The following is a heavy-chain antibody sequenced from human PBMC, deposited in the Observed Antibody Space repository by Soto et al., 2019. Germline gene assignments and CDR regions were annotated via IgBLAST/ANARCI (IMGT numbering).Heavy chain of an antibody. V-gene: IGHV4-34*01. Sequence: SETLSLTCAVYGGSFSGYYWSWIRQPPGKGLEWIGEINHSGSTNYNPSLKSRVTISVDTSKNQFSLKLRSVTAADTAVFYFAREPRQLGLRDTRYYFDYGGQGTLVTVSS. D-gene: IGHD5-18*01. J-gene: IGHJ4*02. CDR2: INHSGST. CDR1: GGSFSGYY. CDR3: AREPRQLGLRDTRYYFDY.